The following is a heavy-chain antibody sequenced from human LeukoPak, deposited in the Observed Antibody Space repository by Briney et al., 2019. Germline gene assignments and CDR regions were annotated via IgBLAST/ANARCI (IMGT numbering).Heavy chain of an antibody. V-gene: IGHV1-8*01. CDR1: GYTFTSYD. J-gene: IGHJ4*02. D-gene: IGHD5-12*01. CDR2: MNPNSGNT. CDR3: ARIYSGYDSVDY. Sequence: ASVKVSCKASGYTFTSYDINWVRQATGQGLEWMGWMNPNSGNTGYAQKFQGRVTMTRNTSISTAYMELSSLRSEDTAVYYCARIYSGYDSVDYWGQGTLLTVSS.